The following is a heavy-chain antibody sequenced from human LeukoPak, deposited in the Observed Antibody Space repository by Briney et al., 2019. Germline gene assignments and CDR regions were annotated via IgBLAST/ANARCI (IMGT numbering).Heavy chain of an antibody. J-gene: IGHJ4*02. Sequence: ASVKVSCKASGYTFTSYGISWVRQTPGQGLEWMGWISAYNGNTNYAQKLQGRVTMTTDTSTSTAYMELRSLRSDDTAVCYCARDTPHLHYDYVWGSYRYTLDYWGQGTLVTVSS. CDR3: ARDTPHLHYDYVWGSYRYTLDY. D-gene: IGHD3-16*02. CDR2: ISAYNGNT. V-gene: IGHV1-18*01. CDR1: GYTFTSYG.